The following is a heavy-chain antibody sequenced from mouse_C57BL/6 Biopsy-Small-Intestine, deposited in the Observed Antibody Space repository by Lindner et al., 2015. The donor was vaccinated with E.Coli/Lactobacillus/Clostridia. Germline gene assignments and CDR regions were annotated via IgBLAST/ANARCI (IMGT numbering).Heavy chain of an antibody. CDR1: GFSFNTYA. Sequence: VQLQESGGGLVQPKGSLKLSCAASGFSFNTYAMNWVRQAPGKGLEWVARIRSKSNNYATYYADSVKDRFTISRDDSESMLYLQMNNLKTEDTAMYYCVRQGLRGGMDYWGQGTSVTVSS. CDR2: IRSKSNNYAT. CDR3: VRQGLRGGMDY. J-gene: IGHJ4*01. V-gene: IGHV10-1*01. D-gene: IGHD2-4*01.